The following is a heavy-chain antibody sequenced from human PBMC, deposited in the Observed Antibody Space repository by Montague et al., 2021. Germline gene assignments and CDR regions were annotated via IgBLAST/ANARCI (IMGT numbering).Heavy chain of an antibody. J-gene: IGHJ5*02. Sequence: SETLSLTCTVSGGSTSSTSYYWGWIRQPPGKELEFIGVIYYNGSTYHNPSLKSRVTVSIDTSKNQFSLKPISVTAADAAVYFWARSLYFKGGSCYSGFDPWGQGTLVTVSS. CDR2: IYYNGST. CDR3: ARSLYFKGGSCYSGFDP. D-gene: IGHD2-15*01. CDR1: GGSTSSTSYY. V-gene: IGHV4-39*01.